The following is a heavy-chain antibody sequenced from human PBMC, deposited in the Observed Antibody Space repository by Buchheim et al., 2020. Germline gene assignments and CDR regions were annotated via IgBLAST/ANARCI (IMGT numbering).Heavy chain of an antibody. CDR3: ARTIAVAGLGWFDP. CDR1: GGSFSGYY. V-gene: IGHV4-34*01. D-gene: IGHD6-19*01. Sequence: QVQLQQWGAGLLKPSETLSLTCAVSGGSFSGYYWSWIRQPPGKGLEWIGEINHSGSTNYNQSLKSRVTISVDTSKNQFSLKLSSVTAADTAVYYCARTIAVAGLGWFDPWGQGTL. J-gene: IGHJ5*02. CDR2: INHSGST.